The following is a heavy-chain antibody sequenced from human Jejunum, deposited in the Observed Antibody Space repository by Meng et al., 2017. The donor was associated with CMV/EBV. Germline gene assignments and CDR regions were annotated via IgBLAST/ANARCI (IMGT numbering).Heavy chain of an antibody. CDR2: IRNDGSEI. V-gene: IGHV3-30*02. J-gene: IGHJ4*02. CDR3: VKDKGRTALDY. D-gene: IGHD3-10*01. Sequence: GELGESGGGGCQPGGSLRLSCVTSGISFSNAGMHWVRQAPGKGLEWVVFIRNDGSEIYYVDSVKGRFTISRDNSKNTVYLQMDSLRVEDTGIYYCVKDKGRTALDYWGQGSLVTVSS. CDR1: GISFSNAG.